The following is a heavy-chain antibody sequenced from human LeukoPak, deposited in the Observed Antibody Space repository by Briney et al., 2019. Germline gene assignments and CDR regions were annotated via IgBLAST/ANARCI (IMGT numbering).Heavy chain of an antibody. CDR2: INPNSGGT. D-gene: IGHD2-15*01. CDR3: ARDGGGSCYSAKCYYYYYMDV. J-gene: IGHJ6*03. V-gene: IGHV1-2*02. Sequence: ASVQVSCKASGYTFTGYYMHWVRQAPGQGLEWMGWINPNSGGTNYAQKFQGKVTMTRDTSISTAYMELTRLRSDDTAAYYCARDGGGSCYSAKCYYYYYMDVWGKGTTVTVSS. CDR1: GYTFTGYY.